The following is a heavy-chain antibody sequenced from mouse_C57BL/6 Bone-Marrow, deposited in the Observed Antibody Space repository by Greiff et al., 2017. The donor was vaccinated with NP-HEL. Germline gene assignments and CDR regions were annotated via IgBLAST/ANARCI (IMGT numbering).Heavy chain of an antibody. D-gene: IGHD1-1*01. V-gene: IGHV1-64*01. CDR1: GYTFTSYW. CDR2: IRPNSGST. J-gene: IGHJ1*03. Sequence: QVQLQQPGAELVKPGASVKLSCKASGYTFTSYWMHWVKQRPGQGLEWIGMIRPNSGSTNYNEKFKSKATLTVDKSSSTAYMQLSILTSADSAVYYCARYYGSSFCYWYFDVWGTGTTVTVSS. CDR3: ARYYGSSFCYWYFDV.